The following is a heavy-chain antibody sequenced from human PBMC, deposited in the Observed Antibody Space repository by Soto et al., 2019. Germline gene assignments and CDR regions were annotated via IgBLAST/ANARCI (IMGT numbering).Heavy chain of an antibody. CDR1: GYSISAYY. J-gene: IGHJ4*02. CDR3: GRDDYGIFPY. Sequence: ASVKVSCKASGYSISAYYIHWVRQAPGQGLEWMGWIDPKNGGTVSAQKFQGRLTMTRDTSISTVYMDLSGLTSDDTALYYCGRDDYGIFPYWGQGSMVTVSS. D-gene: IGHD3-10*01. CDR2: IDPKNGGT. V-gene: IGHV1-2*02.